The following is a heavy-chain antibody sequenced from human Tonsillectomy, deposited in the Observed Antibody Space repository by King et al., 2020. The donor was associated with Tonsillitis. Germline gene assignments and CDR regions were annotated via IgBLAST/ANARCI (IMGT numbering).Heavy chain of an antibody. Sequence: VQLVESGGGVVQPGRSLRLSCAASGFTFSSYAMHWVRQAPGKGLEWVTVISYDGSNKYYADSVKGRFTISRDNSKNTLYLQMNSLSPEDTAVYYCARSAVTMVWGVNVDWGQGTLVTVSS. J-gene: IGHJ4*02. CDR3: ARSAVTMVWGVNVD. D-gene: IGHD3-10*01. CDR1: GFTFSSYA. V-gene: IGHV3-30-3*01. CDR2: ISYDGSNK.